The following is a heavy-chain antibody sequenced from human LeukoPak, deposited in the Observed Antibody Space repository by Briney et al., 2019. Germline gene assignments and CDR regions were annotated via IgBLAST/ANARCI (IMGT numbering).Heavy chain of an antibody. D-gene: IGHD1-26*01. Sequence: GGSLRLSCVVSGFTFSSYWMSWVRQAPGKGLEWVANIKQDGSEKYYVDSVKGRFTMSRDNAKDSLYLQMNSLRAEDTAVYYCARVQWELRGVGSYFEYWGQGALVTVSS. CDR3: ARVQWELRGVGSYFEY. CDR1: GFTFSSYW. CDR2: IKQDGSEK. J-gene: IGHJ4*02. V-gene: IGHV3-7*01.